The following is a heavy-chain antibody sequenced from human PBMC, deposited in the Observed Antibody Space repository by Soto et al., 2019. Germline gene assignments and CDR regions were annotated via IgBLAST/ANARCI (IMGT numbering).Heavy chain of an antibody. CDR3: AHFDWFIDY. J-gene: IGHJ4*02. Sequence: GGSLRLSCAASGFTFSSYAMSWVRQAPGKGLEWVSAISGSGASTYYADSVKGRFTISRDNSKNTLYLQMNSLIAEDTAVYYCAHFDWFIDYWGQGTLVTVSS. V-gene: IGHV3-23*01. D-gene: IGHD3-9*01. CDR2: ISGSGAST. CDR1: GFTFSSYA.